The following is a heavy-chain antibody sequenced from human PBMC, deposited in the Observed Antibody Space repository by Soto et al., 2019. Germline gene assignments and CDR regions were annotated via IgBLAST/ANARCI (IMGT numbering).Heavy chain of an antibody. V-gene: IGHV4-31*03. CDR1: GGSISSGGYY. J-gene: IGHJ5*01. CDR3: ARYVYPNYWFDS. D-gene: IGHD1-1*01. Sequence: QVQLQESGPGLVKPSQTLSLTCTVSGGSISSGGYYWSWIRQHPGKGLEWIGYIYYSGSTYYNPSLKSRVTISADTSKNQFSLKLSSVTAADTAVYYCARYVYPNYWFDSWGQGTLVTVSS. CDR2: IYYSGST.